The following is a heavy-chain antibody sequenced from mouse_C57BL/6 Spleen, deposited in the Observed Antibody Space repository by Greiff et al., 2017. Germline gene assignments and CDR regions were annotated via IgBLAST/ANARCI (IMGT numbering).Heavy chain of an antibody. V-gene: IGHV1-26*01. CDR2: INPNNGGT. J-gene: IGHJ2*01. CDR3: ARSRYGYDY. CDR1: GYTFTDYY. D-gene: IGHD2-2*01. Sequence: EVQLQQSGPELVKPGASVKISCKASGYTFTDYYMNWVKQSHGKSLEWIGDINPNNGGTSYNQKFKGKATLTVDKSSSTAYMELRSLTSEDSAVYYCARSRYGYDYWGQGTTLTVSS.